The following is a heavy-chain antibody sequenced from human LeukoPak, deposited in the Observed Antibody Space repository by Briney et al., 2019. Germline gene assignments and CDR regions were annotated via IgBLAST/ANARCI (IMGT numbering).Heavy chain of an antibody. CDR1: GFTFRSYA. J-gene: IGHJ3*01. D-gene: IGHD6-19*01. CDR3: ARDLLAFGSGGRFWFALDL. Sequence: GKSLRLSCEASGFTFRSYAMHWVRQAPGKGLEWMAAIPFDGGSDSYADAVRGRFTISRDNSKNILSLQMSNLTSGDTAFYYCARDLLAFGSGGRFWFALDLWGQGTWVTVSS. V-gene: IGHV3-30*03. CDR2: IPFDGGSD.